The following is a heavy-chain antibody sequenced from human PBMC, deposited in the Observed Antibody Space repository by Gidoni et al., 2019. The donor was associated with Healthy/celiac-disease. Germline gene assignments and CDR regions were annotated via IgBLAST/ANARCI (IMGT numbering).Heavy chain of an antibody. CDR1: GFTVSSYA. J-gene: IGHJ4*02. V-gene: IGHV3-23*01. CDR3: AKLSSSSSRIGSFDY. CDR2: ISGSGGST. Sequence: EVQLLESGGGLVQPGGSLRLSCAASGFTVSSYAMSGVRQAPGKGLEWVSAISGSGGSTYYADSVKGRFTISRDNSKNTLYLQMNSLRAEDTAVYYCAKLSSSSSRIGSFDYWGQGTLVTVSS. D-gene: IGHD6-6*01.